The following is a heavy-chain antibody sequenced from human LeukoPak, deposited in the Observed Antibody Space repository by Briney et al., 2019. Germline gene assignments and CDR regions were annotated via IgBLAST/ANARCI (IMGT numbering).Heavy chain of an antibody. CDR3: ARDGPITIFGENWFDP. J-gene: IGHJ5*02. CDR1: GGSISSSSYH. Sequence: PSETLSLTCTVSGGSISSSSYHWGWIRQPPGKGLEWIGSIYYSGSTYYNPSLKSRVTISVDTSKNQFSLKLSSVTAADTAVYYCARDGPITIFGENWFDPWGQGTLVTVSS. D-gene: IGHD3-3*01. V-gene: IGHV4-39*07. CDR2: IYYSGST.